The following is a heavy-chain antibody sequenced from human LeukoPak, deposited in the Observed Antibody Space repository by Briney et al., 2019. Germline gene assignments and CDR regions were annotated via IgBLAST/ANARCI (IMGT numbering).Heavy chain of an antibody. CDR3: ARAVYDSSGYYGGWFDP. J-gene: IGHJ5*02. D-gene: IGHD3-22*01. CDR1: GGSFSGYY. V-gene: IGHV4-34*01. Sequence: SETLSLTCAVYGGSFSGYYWSWIRQPPGKGREGIGEINHSGSTNYNPSLKSRVTISVDTSKNQFSLKLSSVTAADTAVYYCARAVYDSSGYYGGWFDPWGQGALVTVSS. CDR2: INHSGST.